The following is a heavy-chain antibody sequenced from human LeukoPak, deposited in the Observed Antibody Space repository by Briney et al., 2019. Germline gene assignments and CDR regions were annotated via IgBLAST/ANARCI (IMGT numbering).Heavy chain of an antibody. CDR1: GFSLSTSGVG. V-gene: IGHV2-5*01. CDR3: ALSPITFSSSWYWFDP. J-gene: IGHJ5*02. CDR2: IYWNDDK. D-gene: IGHD6-13*01. Sequence: SGPTLVKPTQTLTLTCTFSGFSLSTSGVGVGWIRQPLGKALEWLALIYWNDDKRYSPSLKSRLTITKDTSKNQVVLTMTNMDPVDTATYYCALSPITFSSSWYWFDPWGQGTLVTVSS.